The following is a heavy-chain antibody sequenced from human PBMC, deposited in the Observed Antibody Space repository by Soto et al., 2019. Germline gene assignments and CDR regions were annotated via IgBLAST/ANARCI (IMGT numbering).Heavy chain of an antibody. Sequence: QVQLVQSGAEVKKPGSSVTVSCKASGGTFSRFAISWVRQAPGQGLEWLGGFIPVFSTPNYAQKFQDRVTFTADESTGTVFMKMSSLRSDDTAIYYCARGNAYGDSSSYYYDMDVWGQGITVTVSS. CDR3: ARGNAYGDSSSYYYDMDV. CDR2: FIPVFSTP. V-gene: IGHV1-69*01. J-gene: IGHJ6*02. CDR1: GGTFSRFA. D-gene: IGHD4-17*01.